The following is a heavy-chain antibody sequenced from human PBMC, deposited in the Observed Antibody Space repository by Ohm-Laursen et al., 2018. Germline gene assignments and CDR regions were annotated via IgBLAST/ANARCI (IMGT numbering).Heavy chain of an antibody. CDR3: ARGVRLPYKVGAPVY. CDR2: INPNSGGT. V-gene: IGHV1-2*02. D-gene: IGHD1-26*01. J-gene: IGHJ4*02. Sequence: GASVKVSCKASGYTFTGYYMHWVRQAPGQGLEWMGWINPNSGGTNYAQKFQGRVTMTRDTSISTAYMELSRLRSDDTAVYYCARGVRLPYKVGAPVYWGQGTLVTVSS. CDR1: GYTFTGYY.